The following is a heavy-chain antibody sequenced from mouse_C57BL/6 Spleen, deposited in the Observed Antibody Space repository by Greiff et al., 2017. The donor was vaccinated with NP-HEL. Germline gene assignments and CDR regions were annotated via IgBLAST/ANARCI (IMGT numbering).Heavy chain of an antibody. CDR3: ARVPKLGRGYFDY. V-gene: IGHV1-9*01. CDR1: GYTFTGYW. CDR2: ILPGSGST. D-gene: IGHD4-1*01. J-gene: IGHJ2*01. Sequence: QVQLKQSGAELMKPGASVKLSCKATGYTFTGYWIEWVKQRPGHGLEWIGEILPGSGSTTYNEKFKGKATFTADTSSNTAYMQLSSLTTEDSAIYCCARVPKLGRGYFDYWGQGTTRTVAS.